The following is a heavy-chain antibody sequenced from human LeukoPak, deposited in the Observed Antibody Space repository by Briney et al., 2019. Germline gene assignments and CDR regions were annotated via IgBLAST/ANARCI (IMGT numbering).Heavy chain of an antibody. Sequence: PSQTLSLTCTVSGGSISSGSYYWSWIRQPAGKGLEWIGRIYTSGSTNYNPSLKSRVTISVDTSKNQFSLKLSSVTAADTAVYYCAGFVLRFLEWYKAGWFDPWGQGTLVTVSS. CDR1: GGSISSGSYY. CDR3: AGFVLRFLEWYKAGWFDP. V-gene: IGHV4-61*02. J-gene: IGHJ5*02. CDR2: IYTSGST. D-gene: IGHD3-3*01.